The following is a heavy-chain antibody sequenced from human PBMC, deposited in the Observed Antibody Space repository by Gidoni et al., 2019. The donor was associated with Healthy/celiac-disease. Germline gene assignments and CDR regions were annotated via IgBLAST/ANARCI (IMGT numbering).Heavy chain of an antibody. Sequence: EVQLVESGGGLVQPGGSLRLSCAAAGFTVSSYWMSWVRQAPGKGLEWVANIKQDGSEKYYVDSVKGRFTISRDNAKNSLYLQMNSLRAEDTAVYYCARDEPDYYDSSGSEVGGDYWGQGTLVTVSS. D-gene: IGHD3-22*01. CDR3: ARDEPDYYDSSGSEVGGDY. V-gene: IGHV3-7*01. CDR1: GFTVSSYW. J-gene: IGHJ4*02. CDR2: IKQDGSEK.